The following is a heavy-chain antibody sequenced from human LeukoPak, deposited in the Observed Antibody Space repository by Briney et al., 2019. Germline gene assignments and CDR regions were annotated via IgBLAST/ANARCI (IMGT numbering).Heavy chain of an antibody. J-gene: IGHJ4*02. D-gene: IGHD2-15*01. Sequence: GESLKISCKASGYSFTSYWIGWVRQMPGKGLEWMGIIYPGDSDTRYSPSFQGQVTISADKSISTAYLQWSSLKASDTAMYYCARHPCSGGSCYSGPTDYWGQGTLVTVSS. CDR2: IYPGDSDT. CDR3: ARHPCSGGSCYSGPTDY. V-gene: IGHV5-51*01. CDR1: GYSFTSYW.